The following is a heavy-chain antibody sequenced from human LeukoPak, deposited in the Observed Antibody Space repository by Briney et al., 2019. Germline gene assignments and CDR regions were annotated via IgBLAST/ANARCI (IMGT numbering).Heavy chain of an antibody. CDR2: IYYNGST. D-gene: IGHD1-26*01. CDR3: ASGSYYFDY. V-gene: IGHV4-59*08. CDR1: GGSIRSYY. J-gene: IGHJ4*02. Sequence: SETLSLTCTVSGGSIRSYYWSWIRQPPGKALEWIGYIYYNGSTKYNPSLKSRATISVDTSKNQFSLKLSSVTAADTAVYYCASGSYYFDYWGQGTLVTVSS.